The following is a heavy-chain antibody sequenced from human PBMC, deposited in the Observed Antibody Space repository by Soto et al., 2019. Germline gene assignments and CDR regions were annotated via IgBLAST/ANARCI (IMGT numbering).Heavy chain of an antibody. CDR3: AKSGDSSGYYGSPYYDYGMDV. V-gene: IGHV3-23*01. D-gene: IGHD3-22*01. J-gene: IGHJ6*02. CDR2: ISGSGGST. CDR1: GFTFSSYA. Sequence: EVQLLESGGGLVQPGGSLRLSCAASGFTFSSYAMSWVRQAPGKGLEWVSAISGSGGSTYYADSVKGRFTISRDKSTNPLYLQMNSLRAEDTAVYYCAKSGDSSGYYGSPYYDYGMDVWGQGTTVTVSS.